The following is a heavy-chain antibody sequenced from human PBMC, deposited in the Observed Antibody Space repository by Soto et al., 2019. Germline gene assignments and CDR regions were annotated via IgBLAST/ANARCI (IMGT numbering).Heavy chain of an antibody. D-gene: IGHD5-18*01. CDR1: GYTFTSYD. Sequence: ASVKVSCKASGYTFTSYDINWVRQATGQGLEWMGWMNPNSGNTGYAQKFQGRVTMTRNTSISTAYMELSSLRSEDTAVYYCARAGIRSGYSYGYMSDAWGKGTTVTVSS. J-gene: IGHJ6*04. CDR2: MNPNSGNT. CDR3: ARAGIRSGYSYGYMSDA. V-gene: IGHV1-8*01.